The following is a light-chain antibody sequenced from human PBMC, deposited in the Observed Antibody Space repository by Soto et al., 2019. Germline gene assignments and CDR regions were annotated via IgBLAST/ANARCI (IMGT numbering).Light chain of an antibody. V-gene: IGLV3-9*01. CDR1: NIENKN. CDR3: HVWDSRTVV. J-gene: IGLJ2*01. Sequence: SYELSQPLSVSVALGQTARITCGGNNIENKNVHWYQQRPGQAPVLVIYRDSNRPSGIPERFSGSNSGNTATLTISRAQAGDEADYYCHVWDSRTVVFGGGTKLTVL. CDR2: RDS.